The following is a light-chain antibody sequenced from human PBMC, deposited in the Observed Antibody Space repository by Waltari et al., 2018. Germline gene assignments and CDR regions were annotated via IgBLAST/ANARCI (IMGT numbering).Light chain of an antibody. CDR1: QSILDSSNKRNY. J-gene: IGKJ1*01. V-gene: IGKV4-1*01. CDR2: WAS. CDR3: QQYYSSPPAWT. Sequence: DIVMTQSPDSLAVSLGERATIKCKSSQSILDSSNKRNYLGCNPQKPGQPPKLLIYWASTREFGVPDRLRGSGSGTDFTLTINSLQPEDVAVYYCQQYYSSPPAWTFGQGTKVEIK.